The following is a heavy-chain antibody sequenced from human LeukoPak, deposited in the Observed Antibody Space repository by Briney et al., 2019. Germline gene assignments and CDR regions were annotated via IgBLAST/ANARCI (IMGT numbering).Heavy chain of an antibody. CDR3: AKVRVVAAVYYFDY. CDR1: GFTFSSYG. V-gene: IGHV3-23*01. Sequence: SGGSLRLSCAASGFTFSSYGMSWVRQAPGKGLEWVSAISGSGGSTYYADSVKGRFTISRDNSKNTLYLQMNSLRAEDTAVYYCAKVRVVAAVYYFDYWGQGTLVTVSS. CDR2: ISGSGGST. D-gene: IGHD2-15*01. J-gene: IGHJ4*02.